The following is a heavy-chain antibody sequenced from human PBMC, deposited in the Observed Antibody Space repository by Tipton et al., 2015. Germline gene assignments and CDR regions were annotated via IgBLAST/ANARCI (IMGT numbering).Heavy chain of an antibody. CDR1: SDSISKYY. Sequence: TLSLTCSVSSDSISKYYWSWVRQPPGKELEWIGYIQYSGSTNYNPSLKSRVAISVDTSKNQFSLSLSSVTAADTAVYYCARHLNYGGNCHWDYWGQGALVTVSS. D-gene: IGHD4-23*01. V-gene: IGHV4-59*08. J-gene: IGHJ4*02. CDR3: ARHLNYGGNCHWDY. CDR2: IQYSGST.